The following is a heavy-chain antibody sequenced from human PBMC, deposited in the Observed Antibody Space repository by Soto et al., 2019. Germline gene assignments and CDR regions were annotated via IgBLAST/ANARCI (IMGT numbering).Heavy chain of an antibody. D-gene: IGHD4-17*01. CDR1: GGSISSGDYY. Sequence: SETLSLTCTVPGGSISSGDYYWSWIRQPPGKGLEWIGYIYYSGSTYYNPSLKSRVTISVDTSKNQFSLKLSSVTAADTAVYYCARSYGVDNWFDPWGQGTLVTSPQ. CDR3: ARSYGVDNWFDP. J-gene: IGHJ5*02. CDR2: IYYSGST. V-gene: IGHV4-30-4*01.